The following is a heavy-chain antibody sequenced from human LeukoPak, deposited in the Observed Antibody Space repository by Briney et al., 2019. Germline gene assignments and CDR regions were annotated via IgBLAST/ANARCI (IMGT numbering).Heavy chain of an antibody. Sequence: PGGSLRLSCAASGFTFTRYSMNWVRQAPGKGLEWVSSISSSGSYIFYAQSVEGRFIISRDNAKNSHYLQMNSLRVDDTAVYFCARGTYRSSSPSIGMPYYLDYWGQGILVTVSP. D-gene: IGHD6-6*01. CDR3: ARGTYRSSSPSIGMPYYLDY. J-gene: IGHJ4*02. CDR1: GFTFTRYS. V-gene: IGHV3-21*01. CDR2: ISSSGSYI.